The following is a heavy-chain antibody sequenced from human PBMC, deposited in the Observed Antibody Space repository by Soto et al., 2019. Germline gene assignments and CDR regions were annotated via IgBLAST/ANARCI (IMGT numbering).Heavy chain of an antibody. Sequence: SETLSLTCTVSGGSIRSYYWSWIRQPPGKGLEYIGYIYYTGSADYNPSLNSRVTISVDTSKNQFSLKLTSVTAADTAVYFCVREDDGGDRDYYGLDVWGQGATVTVSS. CDR3: VREDDGGDRDYYGLDV. J-gene: IGHJ6*02. CDR2: IYYTGSA. D-gene: IGHD2-21*02. CDR1: GGSIRSYY. V-gene: IGHV4-59*12.